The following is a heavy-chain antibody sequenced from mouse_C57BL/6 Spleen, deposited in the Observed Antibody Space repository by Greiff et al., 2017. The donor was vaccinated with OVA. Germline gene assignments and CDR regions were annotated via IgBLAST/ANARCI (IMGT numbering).Heavy chain of an antibody. Sequence: EVKLMESGGGLVKPGGSLKLSCAASGFTFSSYAMSWVRQTPDKRLEWVATISDGGSYTYYPDNVKGRFPISRDNAKNNLYLQMSHLKSEDTAMYYCARDYYGSSSYFDHWGQGTTLTVSS. D-gene: IGHD1-1*01. CDR3: ARDYYGSSSYFDH. J-gene: IGHJ2*01. CDR1: GFTFSSYA. V-gene: IGHV5-4*01. CDR2: ISDGGSYT.